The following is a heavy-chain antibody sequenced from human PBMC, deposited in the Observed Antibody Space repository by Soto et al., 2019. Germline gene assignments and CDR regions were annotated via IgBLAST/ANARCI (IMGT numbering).Heavy chain of an antibody. D-gene: IGHD6-19*01. CDR3: ARGYSSGWYEVGYYYYGMDV. CDR2: IYYSGST. J-gene: IGHJ6*02. CDR1: GGSISSYY. Sequence: PSETLSLTCTVSGGSISSYYWSWIRQPPGKGLEWIGYIYYSGSTNYNPSPKSRVTISVDTSKNQFSLKLSSVTAADTAVYYCARGYSSGWYEVGYYYYGMDVWGQGTTVTVSS. V-gene: IGHV4-59*01.